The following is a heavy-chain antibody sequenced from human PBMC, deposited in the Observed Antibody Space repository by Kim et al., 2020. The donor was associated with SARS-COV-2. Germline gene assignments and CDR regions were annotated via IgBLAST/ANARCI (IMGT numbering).Heavy chain of an antibody. CDR3: AKDPSGWFDP. CDR2: IKQDGSEK. J-gene: IGHJ5*02. D-gene: IGHD1-26*01. Sequence: GGSLRLSCAASGFTFSSYWMSWVRQAPGKGLVWVANIKQDGSEKYYVDSVKGRFTISRDNAKNSLYLQVNSLGAEDTAVYYFAKDPSGWFDPWGQGTLVTVSS. V-gene: IGHV3-7*04. CDR1: GFTFSSYW.